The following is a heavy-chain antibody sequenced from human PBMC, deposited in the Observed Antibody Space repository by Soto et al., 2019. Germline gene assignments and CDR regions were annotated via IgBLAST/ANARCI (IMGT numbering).Heavy chain of an antibody. V-gene: IGHV1-18*01. CDR3: ARDSPPVDY. Sequence: PVKVSCKASGYTFTSYGFSWLRQAPGQGLEWMGWISAYNGNTKYAQKLQGRVTMTTDTSTSTAYMELRSLRSDDTAVYYCARDSPPVDYWDQGTLVTVSS. CDR2: ISAYNGNT. CDR1: GYTFTSYG. J-gene: IGHJ4*02.